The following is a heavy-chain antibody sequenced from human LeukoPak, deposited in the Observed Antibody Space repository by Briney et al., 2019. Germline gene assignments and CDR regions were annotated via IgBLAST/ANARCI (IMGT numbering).Heavy chain of an antibody. CDR2: ISSSSSYI. Sequence: PGGSLRLSCAASGFTFSNYRMNWVRQAPGKVLEWVSSISSSSSYIYYADLVKGRFTISRDNAKNSLYLQMNSLRVEDTAVFYCAKGDKMSIWRRTYNCFDSWGQGTLVTVSS. V-gene: IGHV3-21*01. CDR1: GFTFSNYR. CDR3: AKGDKMSIWRRTYNCFDS. J-gene: IGHJ5*01. D-gene: IGHD5-24*01.